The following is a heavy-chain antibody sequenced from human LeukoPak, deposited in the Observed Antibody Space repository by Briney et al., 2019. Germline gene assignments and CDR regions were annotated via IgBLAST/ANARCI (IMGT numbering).Heavy chain of an antibody. V-gene: IGHV2-70*01. CDR3: ARLRTYYYGSGSRRDWFDP. CDR1: GFSLSTSGMC. CDR2: IDWDDDK. D-gene: IGHD3-10*01. J-gene: IGHJ5*02. Sequence: SGPALVQPTQPLTLTCTFSGFSLSTSGMCVSWIRQPPEKALEWLALIDWDDDKHYSTSLKTRLTISKDTSKNQVVLTMTNVDPVDTATYYCARLRTYYYGSGSRRDWFDPWGQGTLVTVPS.